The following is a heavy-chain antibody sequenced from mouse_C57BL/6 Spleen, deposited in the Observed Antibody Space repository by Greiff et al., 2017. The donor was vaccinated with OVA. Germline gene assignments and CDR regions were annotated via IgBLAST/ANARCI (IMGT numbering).Heavy chain of an antibody. D-gene: IGHD2-4*01. CDR2: INPNNGGT. J-gene: IGHJ1*03. V-gene: IGHV1-18*01. CDR1: GYTFTDYN. CDR3: AREGTYYDYDEWYFDV. Sequence: EVQLQQSGPELVKPGASVKIPCKASGYTFTDYNMDWVKQSHGKSLEWIGDINPNNGGTIYNQKFKGKATLTVDKSSSTAYMELRSLTSEDTAVYYCAREGTYYDYDEWYFDVWGTGTTVTVSS.